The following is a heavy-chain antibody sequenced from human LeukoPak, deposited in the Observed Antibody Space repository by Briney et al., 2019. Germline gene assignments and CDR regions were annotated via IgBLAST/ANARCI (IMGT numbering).Heavy chain of an antibody. J-gene: IGHJ4*02. V-gene: IGHV7-4-1*02. D-gene: IGHD3-22*01. Sequence: ASVKVSCKASGYTFTNYAMNWVRQAPGQGLEWMGWINTNTGNPTYAQGFAGRFVFSLDTSVTTAYLQISSLKAEDTAVYYCAREEYYDSSAPTNFDYWGQGTLVTVSS. CDR2: INTNTGNP. CDR3: AREEYYDSSAPTNFDY. CDR1: GYTFTNYA.